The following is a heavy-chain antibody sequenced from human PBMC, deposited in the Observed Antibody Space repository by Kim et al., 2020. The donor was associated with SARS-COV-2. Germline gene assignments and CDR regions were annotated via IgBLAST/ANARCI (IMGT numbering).Heavy chain of an antibody. V-gene: IGHV4-34*01. Sequence: SETLSLTCAVYGGSFSGYYWSWIRQPPGKGLEWIGEINHSGSTNYNPSLKSRVTISVDTSKNQFSLKLSSVTAADTAVYYCARGEAYCGGDCYSLWYFDLWGRGTLVTVSS. CDR2: INHSGST. D-gene: IGHD2-21*02. CDR1: GGSFSGYY. J-gene: IGHJ2*01. CDR3: ARGEAYCGGDCYSLWYFDL.